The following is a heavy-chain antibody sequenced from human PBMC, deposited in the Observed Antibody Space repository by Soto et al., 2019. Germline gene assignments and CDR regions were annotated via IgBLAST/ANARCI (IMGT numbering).Heavy chain of an antibody. CDR3: ARGGGRGGSYCGDH. CDR2: IIPIFGTA. CDR1: GGTFSSYA. J-gene: IGHJ4*02. V-gene: IGHV1-69*06. D-gene: IGHD1-26*01. Sequence: QVQLVQSGAEVKKPGSSVKVSCKASGGTFSSYAISWVRQAPGQGLEWMGGIIPIFGTANYAQKFQGRVTITADKSTSTAYMELSSVRSEDTAVYDWARGGGRGGSYCGDHWGQGTLVTVSS.